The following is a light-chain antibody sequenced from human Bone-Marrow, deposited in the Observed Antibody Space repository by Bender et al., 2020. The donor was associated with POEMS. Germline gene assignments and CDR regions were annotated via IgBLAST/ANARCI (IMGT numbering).Light chain of an antibody. Sequence: SYVLTQAPSMSVAPGTTATLTCGGDNIGIRSVHWFQQRPGQAPVLVISYDSDRPSGIHDRFSGSNSGNTATLTISRVEAGDEAEYFCQVWDRDSDQYVFGIGTKVTVL. CDR1: NIGIRS. CDR3: QVWDRDSDQYV. J-gene: IGLJ1*01. V-gene: IGLV3-21*04. CDR2: YDS.